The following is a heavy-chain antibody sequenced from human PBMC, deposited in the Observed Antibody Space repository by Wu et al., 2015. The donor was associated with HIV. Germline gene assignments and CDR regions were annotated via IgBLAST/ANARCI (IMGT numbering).Heavy chain of an antibody. D-gene: IGHD3-9*01. CDR2: MNPNSGNT. V-gene: IGHV1-8*01. CDR3: ARGLYYDILTGYIGYAFDI. Sequence: QVQLVQSGAEVKKPGASVKVSCKASGYTFTSYDINWVRQATGQGLEWMGWMNPNSGNTGYAQKFQGRVTMTRNTSISTAYMELSSLRSEDTAVYYCARGLYYDILTGYIGYAFDIWAKGQWSPSLQ. J-gene: IGHJ3*02. CDR1: GYTFTSYD.